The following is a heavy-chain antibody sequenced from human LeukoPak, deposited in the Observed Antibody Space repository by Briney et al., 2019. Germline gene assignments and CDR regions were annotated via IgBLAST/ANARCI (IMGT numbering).Heavy chain of an antibody. Sequence: GGSLRLSCAASGFTFSSYWMSWVRQAPGKGLEWVANIKQDGSGKYYVDSVKGRFTISRDNAKNSLYLQMNSLRAEDTAVYYCTSSVRGVIDAFDIWGQGTMVTVSS. CDR2: IKQDGSGK. CDR1: GFTFSSYW. V-gene: IGHV3-7*01. J-gene: IGHJ3*02. CDR3: TSSVRGVIDAFDI. D-gene: IGHD3-10*01.